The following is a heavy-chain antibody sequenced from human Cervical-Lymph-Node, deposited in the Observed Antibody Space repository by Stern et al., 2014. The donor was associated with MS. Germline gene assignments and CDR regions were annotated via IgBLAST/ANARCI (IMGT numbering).Heavy chain of an antibody. D-gene: IGHD6-13*01. CDR2: ISAYNGKT. V-gene: IGHV1-18*01. CDR1: GYTFTSYG. Sequence: VQLVQSGAEVKKPGASVKVSCKASGYTFTSYGISWVRQAPGQGLEWMGWISAYNGKTNYEKKLQGRVTMTTDTSTSTAYMELRSLRSDDTAVYYCARDSGYSSSWYPWYFDYWGQGTLVTVSS. J-gene: IGHJ4*02. CDR3: ARDSGYSSSWYPWYFDY.